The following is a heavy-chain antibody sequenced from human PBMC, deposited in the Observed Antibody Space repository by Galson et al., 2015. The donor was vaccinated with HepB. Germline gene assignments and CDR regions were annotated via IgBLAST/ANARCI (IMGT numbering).Heavy chain of an antibody. CDR2: ISWNSGNI. D-gene: IGHD6-19*01. J-gene: IGHJ4*02. V-gene: IGHV3-9*01. Sequence: SLRLSCAASGFNFDDYAMHWVRQAPGRGLEWVSGISWNSGNIGYADSVKGRFTISRDNAKNSLYLHMNSLRAEDTAVYYCAVEAVAGTGCFDYWGQGTLVTVSS. CDR3: AVEAVAGTGCFDY. CDR1: GFNFDDYA.